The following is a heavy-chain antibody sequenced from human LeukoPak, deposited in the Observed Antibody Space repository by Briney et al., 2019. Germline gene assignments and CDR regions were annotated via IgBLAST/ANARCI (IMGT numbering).Heavy chain of an antibody. CDR2: ISSSSSYI. V-gene: IGHV3-21*01. CDR3: ARDAGEWDAFDI. CDR1: GFTFSSYS. D-gene: IGHD3-10*01. J-gene: IGHJ3*02. Sequence: GGSLRLSCAASGFTFSSYSMNWVRQAPGKGLEWVSSISSSSSYIYYADSVKGRFTISRDNAKNSLYLQMNSLRAEDTAVYYCARDAGEWDAFDIWGQGTMVTVSS.